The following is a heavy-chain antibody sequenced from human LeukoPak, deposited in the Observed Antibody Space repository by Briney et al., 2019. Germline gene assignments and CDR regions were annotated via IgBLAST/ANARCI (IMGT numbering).Heavy chain of an antibody. CDR2: IKPDGSEK. D-gene: IGHD6-13*01. Sequence: PGGCLRLSCAASGFTFSSYWMSWVRQAPGKGLEWVANIKPDGSEKYYVDSVKGRFTISRDNAKNSLYLQMNSLRAEDTAVYYCARVPQGRRIAAAGYAFDIWGQGTMVTVSS. J-gene: IGHJ3*02. CDR1: GFTFSSYW. CDR3: ARVPQGRRIAAAGYAFDI. V-gene: IGHV3-7*03.